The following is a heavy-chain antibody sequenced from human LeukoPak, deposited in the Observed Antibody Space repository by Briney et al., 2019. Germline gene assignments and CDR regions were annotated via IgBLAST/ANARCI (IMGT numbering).Heavy chain of an antibody. CDR2: IYYSGST. J-gene: IGHJ3*02. V-gene: IGHV4-39*01. Sequence: SETLSLTCSVSGGSLSSNSYYWGWIRQPPGKGLEWIGSIYYSGSTYYNPSLKSRVTISVDTSKNQFSLKLSSVTAADTAVYYCARGSAPPRGFFDIWGQGAMVTVSS. D-gene: IGHD1-26*01. CDR1: GGSLSSNSYY. CDR3: ARGSAPPRGFFDI.